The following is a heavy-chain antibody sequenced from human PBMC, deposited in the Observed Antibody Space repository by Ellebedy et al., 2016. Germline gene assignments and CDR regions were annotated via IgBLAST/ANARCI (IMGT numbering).Heavy chain of an antibody. CDR1: GFTVSRSW. V-gene: IGHV3-74*01. D-gene: IGHD5-24*01. CDR2: ISEENNA. Sequence: GGSLRLXXAASGFTVSRSWVHWVRQVPGKGLVWVSVISEENNAWYADSVKGRFTISRDNVKNTVYLQMNSLRAEDTAVYYCAKSRDGHFHGLHWGQGTLVTVSS. CDR3: AKSRDGHFHGLH. J-gene: IGHJ4*02.